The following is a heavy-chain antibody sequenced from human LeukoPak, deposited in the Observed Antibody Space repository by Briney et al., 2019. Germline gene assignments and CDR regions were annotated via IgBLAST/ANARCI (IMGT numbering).Heavy chain of an antibody. D-gene: IGHD3-16*01. CDR2: IYYSGST. CDR1: GGSISTYY. J-gene: IGHJ3*02. Sequence: SETLSLTCTVSGGSISTYYWSWIRQPPGKGLEWIGYIYYSGSTNYNPSLKSRVTISIDTSKNQFSLNLTSVTAADTAVYYCTRLGDPVYSGGFDIWGQGTMVTVSS. V-gene: IGHV4-59*12. CDR3: TRLGDPVYSGGFDI.